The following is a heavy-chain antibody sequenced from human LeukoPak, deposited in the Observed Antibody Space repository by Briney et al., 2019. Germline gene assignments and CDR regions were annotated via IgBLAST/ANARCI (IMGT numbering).Heavy chain of an antibody. D-gene: IGHD4-17*01. Sequence: GGSLRLSCAASGFTFSSYDMHWVRQATGKGLEWVSAIGTAGDTYYPGSVKGRFTISRDNAKNSLYLQMNSLRAEDTAVYYCARPRATVNYFDYWGQGTLVTVSS. V-gene: IGHV3-13*01. J-gene: IGHJ4*02. CDR2: IGTAGDT. CDR1: GFTFSSYD. CDR3: ARPRATVNYFDY.